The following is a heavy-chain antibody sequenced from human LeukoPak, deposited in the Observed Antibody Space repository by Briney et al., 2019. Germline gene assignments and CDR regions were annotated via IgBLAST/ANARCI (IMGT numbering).Heavy chain of an antibody. CDR3: ARLYCSSSSCYGEIDY. Sequence: PGGSLRLSCAASGFTFSSYSMNWVRQAPGKGLEWVSYIGSSSSTIYYADSVKGRFTISRDNAKNSLYLQMNSLRAEDTAVYYCARLYCSSSSCYGEIDYWGQGTLVTVSS. CDR1: GFTFSSYS. D-gene: IGHD2-2*01. CDR2: IGSSSSTI. V-gene: IGHV3-48*01. J-gene: IGHJ4*02.